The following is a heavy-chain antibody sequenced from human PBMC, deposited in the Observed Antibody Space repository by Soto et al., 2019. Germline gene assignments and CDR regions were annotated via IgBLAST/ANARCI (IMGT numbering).Heavy chain of an antibody. D-gene: IGHD6-19*01. CDR1: GFTFSSYW. CDR3: ARASAGRAFRSICDYYYCGMDV. J-gene: IGHJ6*02. CDR2: IKQDGSEK. V-gene: IGHV3-7*03. Sequence: PGGSLRLSCAASGFTFSSYWMSWVRQAPGKGLEWVANIKQDGSEKYYVDSVKGRFTISRDNAKNSLYLQMNSLRAEDTAVFYCARASAGRAFRSICDYYYCGMDVWGQGTTVTVSS.